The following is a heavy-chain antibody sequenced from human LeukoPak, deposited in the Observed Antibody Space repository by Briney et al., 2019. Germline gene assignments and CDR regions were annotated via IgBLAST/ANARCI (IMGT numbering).Heavy chain of an antibody. CDR2: INPNSGDT. V-gene: IGHV1-2*02. Sequence: GASVKVSCKASGYTFTGYYMHWVRQAPGQGLEWMGWINPNSGDTNYAQKFQGRVTMTRDTSINTAYMELSRLKSDDTAVYYCARYHPDDDSDAWVQGTLVTVSS. CDR3: ARYHPDDDSDA. D-gene: IGHD3-22*01. J-gene: IGHJ4*02. CDR1: GYTFTGYY.